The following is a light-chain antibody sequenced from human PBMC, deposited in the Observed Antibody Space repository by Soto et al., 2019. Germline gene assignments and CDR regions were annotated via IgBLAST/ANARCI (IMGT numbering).Light chain of an antibody. CDR3: WSFAGSNSWV. CDR1: SGDVGTYDL. V-gene: IGLV2-23*01. CDR2: EAT. J-gene: IGLJ3*02. Sequence: QSALTQPASVSGSPGQSITISCTGTSGDVGTYDLVSWYQHHPGAAPKLMIYEATRRPSGISNRFSGSKSGNTASLTISGLPAEDGAAYYCWSFAGSNSWVFGGGTKLTVL.